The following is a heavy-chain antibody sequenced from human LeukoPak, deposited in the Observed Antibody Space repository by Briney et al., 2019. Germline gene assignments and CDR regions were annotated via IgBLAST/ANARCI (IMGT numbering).Heavy chain of an antibody. CDR1: GGSFSGYY. D-gene: IGHD6-13*01. Sequence: SETLSLTCAVYGGSFSGYYWSWIRQPPGKGLEWIGEINHSGSTNYNPSLKSRVTISVDTSKNQFSLKLSSVTAADTAVYYCARDRRIAAAGNYYYYDMDVWGQGTTVTVSS. CDR2: INHSGST. V-gene: IGHV4-34*01. CDR3: ARDRRIAAAGNYYYYDMDV. J-gene: IGHJ6*02.